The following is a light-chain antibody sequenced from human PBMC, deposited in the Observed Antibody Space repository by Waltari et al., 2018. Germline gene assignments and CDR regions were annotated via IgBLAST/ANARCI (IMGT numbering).Light chain of an antibody. J-gene: IGKJ3*01. CDR1: QSVSDRH. Sequence: ENVLTQSPATLSLSPGERASLFCGASQSVSDRHLAWYQQKPGLAPRLLIYDASKRATGVPDRFSGSRSGTDFTLTISRLEPEDFAVYYCQRFASSEFTFGPGTKVDI. CDR3: QRFASSEFT. CDR2: DAS. V-gene: IGKV3D-20*01.